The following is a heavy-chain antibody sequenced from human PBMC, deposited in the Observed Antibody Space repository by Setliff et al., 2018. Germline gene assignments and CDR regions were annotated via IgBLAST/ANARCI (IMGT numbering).Heavy chain of an antibody. CDR3: ARDQWVRSPPLYFSYSMDV. V-gene: IGHV4-61*02. CDR1: GGSVSSGSYY. J-gene: IGHJ6*02. Sequence: PSETLSLTCTVSGGSVSSGSYYWGWIRQPAGKGLEWIGRIYTSGSTNYNPSLKSRVAISVDTSKNQFSLKLTSMTAADTAVYYCARDQWVRSPPLYFSYSMDVWGQGTTVTVSS. CDR2: IYTSGST. D-gene: IGHD5-12*01.